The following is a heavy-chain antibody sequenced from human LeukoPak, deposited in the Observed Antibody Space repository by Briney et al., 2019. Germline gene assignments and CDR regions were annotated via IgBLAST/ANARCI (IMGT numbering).Heavy chain of an antibody. CDR1: GFTFSGYA. V-gene: IGHV3-23*01. D-gene: IGHD1-14*01. J-gene: IGHJ4*02. Sequence: PGGSLRLSCAASGFTFSGYAMSWVRQAPGKGLEWVSAISGSGGSTYYADSVKGRFTISRDNSKNTLYLQMNSLRAEDTAVYYCAKNLVGNHYFDYWGRGTLVTVSS. CDR2: ISGSGGST. CDR3: AKNLVGNHYFDY.